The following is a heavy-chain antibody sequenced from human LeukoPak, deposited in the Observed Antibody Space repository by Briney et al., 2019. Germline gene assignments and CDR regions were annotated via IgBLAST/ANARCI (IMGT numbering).Heavy chain of an antibody. CDR2: FDPEDGET. CDR1: GHTLTPLS. J-gene: IGHJ4*02. CDR3: ATPPGDWGSDYYFDY. Sequence: ASVKVSCKVSGHTLTPLSMHWVPQAPGKGLEWRGGFDPEDGETIYAQKLQGRVTMTEDTSTDTAYMELSSLRSEDTAVYYCATPPGDWGSDYYFDYWGQGTLVTVSS. D-gene: IGHD7-27*01. V-gene: IGHV1-24*01.